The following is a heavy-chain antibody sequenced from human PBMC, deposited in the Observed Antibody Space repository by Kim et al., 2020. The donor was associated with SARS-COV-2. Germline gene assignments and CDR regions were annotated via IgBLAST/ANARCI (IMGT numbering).Heavy chain of an antibody. CDR3: ARASCSGGSCYSSSGARYYYYGMDV. J-gene: IGHJ6*02. CDR2: IIPIFGTA. D-gene: IGHD2-15*01. V-gene: IGHV1-69*13. Sequence: SVKVSCKASGGTFSSYAISWVRQAPGQGLEWMGGIIPIFGTANYAQKFQGRVTITADESTSTAYMELSSLRSEDTAVYYCARASCSGGSCYSSSGARYYYYGMDVWGQGTTVTVSS. CDR1: GGTFSSYA.